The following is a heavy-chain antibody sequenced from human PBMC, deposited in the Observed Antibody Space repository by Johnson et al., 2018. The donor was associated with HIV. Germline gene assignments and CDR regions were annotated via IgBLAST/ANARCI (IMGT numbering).Heavy chain of an antibody. D-gene: IGHD4-17*01. Sequence: VQLVESGGGLVQPGGSLRLSCAASGFTVISNYMSWVRQAPWKGLEWVSVIYSGGSTYYPDSVKGRFTISRDNSKNTLYLQMNSLRAEDTAVYYCARDRSPYYGDYKSAFDIWGQGTMVTVSS. CDR3: ARDRSPYYGDYKSAFDI. V-gene: IGHV3-66*01. J-gene: IGHJ3*02. CDR1: GFTVISNY. CDR2: IYSGGST.